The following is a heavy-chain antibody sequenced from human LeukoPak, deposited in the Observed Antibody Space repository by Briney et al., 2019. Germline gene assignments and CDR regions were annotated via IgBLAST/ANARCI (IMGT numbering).Heavy chain of an antibody. V-gene: IGHV3-53*05. Sequence: PGGSLRPSCAASGFTVSSNYMSWVRQAPGKGLEWVSVIYSGGSTYYADSVKGRFTISRDNSKNTLYLQMNSLRAEDTAVYYCAKDRGRGVATIMYYFDYWGQGTLVTVSS. CDR1: GFTVSSNY. J-gene: IGHJ4*02. CDR3: AKDRGRGVATIMYYFDY. D-gene: IGHD5-12*01. CDR2: IYSGGST.